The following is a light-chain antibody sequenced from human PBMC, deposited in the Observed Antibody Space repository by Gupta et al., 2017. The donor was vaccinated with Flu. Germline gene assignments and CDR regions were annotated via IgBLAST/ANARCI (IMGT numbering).Light chain of an antibody. V-gene: IGKV3-20*01. CDR1: QSVRSNY. CDR2: DAS. J-gene: IGKJ1*01. CDR3: HQEGVSPRT. Sequence: GTLHLSPGERATLSCRASQSVRSNYLAWYQQKPGQAPRLLIYDASSRATGIPDRFSGSGSGTEFTLTISRLEPEDFAVYSCHQEGVSPRTFGQGTKVEIK.